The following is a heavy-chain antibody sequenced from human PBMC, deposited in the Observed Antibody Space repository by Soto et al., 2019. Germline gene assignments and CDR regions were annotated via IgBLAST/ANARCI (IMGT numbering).Heavy chain of an antibody. J-gene: IGHJ5*02. D-gene: IGHD1-7*01. Sequence: QVQLQQSGPGLVKPSQTLSLTCAISGDSVSSNSAAWNWIRQSPSTGLEWLGRTYYRSKWYNDYAVSVKSRITINPDPSKNQFSLQLNSVTHEDTAVYYCARDNLELRFVYGWFDPWGQGTLVTVSS. CDR3: ARDNLELRFVYGWFDP. CDR1: GDSVSSNSAA. CDR2: TYYRSKWYN. V-gene: IGHV6-1*01.